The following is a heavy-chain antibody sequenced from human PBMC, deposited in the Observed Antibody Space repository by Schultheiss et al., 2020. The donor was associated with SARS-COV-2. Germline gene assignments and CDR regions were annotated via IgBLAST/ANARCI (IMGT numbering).Heavy chain of an antibody. CDR1: GYSISSGYY. CDR3: ARAHRLTIFGVVGYFDY. Sequence: SETLSLTCAVSGYSISSGYYWGWIRQPPGKGLEWIGYIYYSGSTNYNPSLKSRVTISVDTSKNQFSLKLSSVTAADTAVYYCARAHRLTIFGVVGYFDYWGQGTLVTVSS. CDR2: IYYSGST. J-gene: IGHJ4*02. V-gene: IGHV4-61*01. D-gene: IGHD3-3*01.